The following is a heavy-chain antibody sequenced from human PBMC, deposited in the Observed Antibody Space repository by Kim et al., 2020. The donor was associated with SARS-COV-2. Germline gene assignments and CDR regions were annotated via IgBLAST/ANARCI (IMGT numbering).Heavy chain of an antibody. D-gene: IGHD2-2*01. Sequence: DSVKGRFTISRDNAKNSLYLQMNSLRAEDTAVYYCARDCSSTSCRLGVDYWGQGTLVTVSS. CDR3: ARDCSSTSCRLGVDY. V-gene: IGHV3-21*01. J-gene: IGHJ4*02.